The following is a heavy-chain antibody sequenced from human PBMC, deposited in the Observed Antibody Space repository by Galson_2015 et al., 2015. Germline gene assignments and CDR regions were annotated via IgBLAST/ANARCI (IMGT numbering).Heavy chain of an antibody. D-gene: IGHD1-1*01. CDR3: ARGGRAVVKWYGLEDL. CDR1: GYTFPTYY. CDR2: ANPTAGTA. V-gene: IGHV1-46*01. Sequence: SVKVSCKASGYTFPTYYIYWVRQAPGQGLEWMGIANPTAGTAAYAQRFQGRVTMTSDTSTNTVYMELSSLSSDDTAVYYCARGGRAVVKWYGLEDLWGQGTLVTASS. J-gene: IGHJ5*02.